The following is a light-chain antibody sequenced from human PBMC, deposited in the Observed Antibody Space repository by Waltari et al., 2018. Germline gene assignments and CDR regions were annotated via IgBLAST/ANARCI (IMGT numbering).Light chain of an antibody. J-gene: IGLJ3*02. CDR1: SSDVGGYKY. CDR2: DVN. Sequence: QSALTQPRSVSGSPGPSVTISCTGTSSDVGGYKYVSWYQQHPGKAPQLMIYDVNRRPSGVPDRFSGSKSGNTASLTISGLQAEDEADYYCCSYAGSALRVFGGGTKLTVL. CDR3: CSYAGSALRV. V-gene: IGLV2-11*01.